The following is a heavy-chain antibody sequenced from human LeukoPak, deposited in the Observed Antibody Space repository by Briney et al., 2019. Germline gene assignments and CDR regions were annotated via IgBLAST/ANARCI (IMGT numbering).Heavy chain of an antibody. CDR3: ARDPGYGGNPGSFDY. Sequence: ASVKVSCKASGYTFTSYGISWVRQAPGQGLEWMGWISAYNGNTNYAQKLQGRVTMTTDTSTSTAYMELRSLRSDDTAVYYCARDPGYGGNPGSFDYWGQGTLVTVSS. CDR1: GYTFTSYG. CDR2: ISAYNGNT. V-gene: IGHV1-18*01. D-gene: IGHD4-23*01. J-gene: IGHJ4*02.